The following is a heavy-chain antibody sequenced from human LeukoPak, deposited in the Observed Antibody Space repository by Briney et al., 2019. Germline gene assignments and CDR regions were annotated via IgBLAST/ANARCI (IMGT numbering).Heavy chain of an antibody. CDR1: GFTFRSYW. Sequence: GGSLRLSCAASGFTFRSYWMSWVRQAPGKGLEWVANMKLDGSEEYYVDSVKGRFTISRDNAKNSLYLQMNSLRAEDTAVYYCAREGLWATGFDYWGQGTLVTVSS. CDR3: AREGLWATGFDY. D-gene: IGHD1-26*01. J-gene: IGHJ4*02. V-gene: IGHV3-7*01. CDR2: MKLDGSEE.